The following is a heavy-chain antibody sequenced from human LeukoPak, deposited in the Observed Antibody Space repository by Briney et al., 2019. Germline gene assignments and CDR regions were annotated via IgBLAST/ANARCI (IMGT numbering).Heavy chain of an antibody. V-gene: IGHV3-66*01. CDR1: GFSDSNYY. J-gene: IGHJ4*02. CDR2: MYTGGGR. Sequence: GGSLRLSCAASGFSDSNYYMSWVRQPPGKGLEGVSVMYTGGGRYYGDSVKGRFTISRDNSKNTVFLQMNRLRVEDTALYYCTRGQSYCGADCYSDWGQGTLVTVSS. D-gene: IGHD2-21*02. CDR3: TRGQSYCGADCYSD.